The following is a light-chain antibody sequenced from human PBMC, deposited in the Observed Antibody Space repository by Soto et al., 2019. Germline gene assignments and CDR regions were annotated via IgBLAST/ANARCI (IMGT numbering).Light chain of an antibody. CDR1: SSNIGSNT. CDR3: AAWDDGLNGFWV. Sequence: QSVLTQPPSASGTPGQRVAISCSGSSSNIGSNTVNWYQQLPGTAPKVLIYSNNQRPSGVPDRFSGSKPGTSASLAISGLQSEDEADYYCAAWDDGLNGFWVFGTGTKVTAL. CDR2: SNN. J-gene: IGLJ1*01. V-gene: IGLV1-44*01.